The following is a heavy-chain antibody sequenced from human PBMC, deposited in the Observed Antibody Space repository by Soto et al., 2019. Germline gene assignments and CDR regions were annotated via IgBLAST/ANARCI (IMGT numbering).Heavy chain of an antibody. V-gene: IGHV1-2*02. CDR3: ARASDLEYGTNNWFDP. Sequence: GXSVKVSCKASVYTFTGYYMHWVRQAPGQGLEWMGWINPNSGGTNFAQKFQGRVTMTRDTSISTAYMELSRLRSDDTAVYYCARASDLEYGTNNWFDPWGQGTLVTVSS. D-gene: IGHD1-1*01. CDR2: INPNSGGT. J-gene: IGHJ5*02. CDR1: VYTFTGYY.